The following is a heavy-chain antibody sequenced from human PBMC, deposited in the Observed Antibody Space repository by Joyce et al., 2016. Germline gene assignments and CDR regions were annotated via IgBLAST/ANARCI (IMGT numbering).Heavy chain of an antibody. J-gene: IGHJ2*01. CDR2: VSSGSSYT. D-gene: IGHD1-26*01. V-gene: IGHV3-21*01. CDR1: EFSFSSYS. Sequence: EVQLVDSGGGLVKPGGSLRLSCKASEFSFSSYSMNWVRQAPGKGLEWVSSVSSGSSYTFYADSVRGRFTISRDNAKDTLYLQMNSLRVEDTAVYYCARDQSGSYDDWYFDLWGRGTLVTVSS. CDR3: ARDQSGSYDDWYFDL.